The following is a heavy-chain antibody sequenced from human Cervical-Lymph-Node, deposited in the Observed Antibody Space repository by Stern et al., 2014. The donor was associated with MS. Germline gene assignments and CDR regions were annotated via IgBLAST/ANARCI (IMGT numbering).Heavy chain of an antibody. CDR3: TLDSSDHHGDY. D-gene: IGHD3-22*01. CDR1: GGTFTSYA. V-gene: IGHV1-69*06. J-gene: IGHJ4*02. CDR2: IIPMSGAT. Sequence: VQLVQSGPEMKKPGSSVKVSCKASGGTFTSYAISWVRQAPGQGLEWMGGIIPMSGATNNTEKFQGRVTMSADKSTTTAYMELRSLKFEDTAVYYCTLDSSDHHGDYWGQGTPVIVSS.